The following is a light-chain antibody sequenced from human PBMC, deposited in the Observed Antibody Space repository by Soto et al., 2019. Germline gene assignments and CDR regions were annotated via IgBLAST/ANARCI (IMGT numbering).Light chain of an antibody. CDR1: QSVSSNY. CDR2: GAS. J-gene: IGKJ1*01. V-gene: IGKV3-20*01. CDR3: QQYNSYSWT. Sequence: EIVLTQSPATLSLSPGERATLSCRASQSVSSNYLAWYQQKPGQAPRLLIYGASSRATGIPDRFSGSGSGTDFTLTISRLEPEDFATYYCQQYNSYSWTFGQGTKVDIK.